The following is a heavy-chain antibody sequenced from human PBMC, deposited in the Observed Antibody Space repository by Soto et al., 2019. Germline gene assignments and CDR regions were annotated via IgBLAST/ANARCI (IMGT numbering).Heavy chain of an antibody. CDR3: ATEPSMYGDYWETCGY. D-gene: IGHD4-17*01. J-gene: IGHJ4*02. CDR1: GFTFSSYV. CDR2: IWYDGSNE. Sequence: QVQLVESGGGVVQPERSLRLYCAASGFTFSSYVMHWVRQAPGKGLEWVAVIWYDGSNEYYADSVKGRFTISRDNSKNTLYLQMNSLRVEDTAVYYCATEPSMYGDYWETCGYWGQGTLVTVSS. V-gene: IGHV3-33*01.